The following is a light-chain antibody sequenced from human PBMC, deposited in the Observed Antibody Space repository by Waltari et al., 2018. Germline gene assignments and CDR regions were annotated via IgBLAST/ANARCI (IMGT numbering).Light chain of an antibody. CDR3: GADFGSGSNFVYVV. CDR1: SAYSNYK. V-gene: IGLV9-49*01. J-gene: IGLJ2*01. Sequence: QPVLTQPPSASASLGASVTLTSPLSSAYSNYKVDWYQQSPGQGPSVVMREGTGGMVGSKGDGIPDRFSVLGSGLIRYLTIKNIQEEDESEYHCGADFGSGSNFVYVVFGGGTKLTVL. CDR2: EGTGGMVG.